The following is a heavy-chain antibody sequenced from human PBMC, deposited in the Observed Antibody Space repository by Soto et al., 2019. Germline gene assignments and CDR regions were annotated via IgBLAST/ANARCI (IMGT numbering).Heavy chain of an antibody. J-gene: IGHJ4*02. V-gene: IGHV4-31*02. CDR2: IYYSGTS. CDR1: GGSISSGGYY. D-gene: IGHD2-15*01. Sequence: LCGGSISSGGYYWSWIRQHPGEGLEWIGYIYYSGTSYYNPSLKSRVTISVDTSKNQFSLKLSSVTAADTAVYYCARRSGYCSGGSCYLAFDYWGQGTLVTVSS. CDR3: ARRSGYCSGGSCYLAFDY.